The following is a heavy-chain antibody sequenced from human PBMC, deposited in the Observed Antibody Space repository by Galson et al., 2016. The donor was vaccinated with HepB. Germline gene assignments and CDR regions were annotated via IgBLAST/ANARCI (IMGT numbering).Heavy chain of an antibody. J-gene: IGHJ3*02. D-gene: IGHD3-9*01. Sequence: SLRLSCAASGFTFSDYYMIWIRQAPGKGLEWVSYISTSGGAIYYADSVKGRFTISGDNAKNSLYLQMNSLRAEDTAVYYCARDGILRSFDWLSGFDIWGQGTAVTVSS. CDR1: GFTFSDYY. V-gene: IGHV3-11*01. CDR3: ARDGILRSFDWLSGFDI. CDR2: ISTSGGAI.